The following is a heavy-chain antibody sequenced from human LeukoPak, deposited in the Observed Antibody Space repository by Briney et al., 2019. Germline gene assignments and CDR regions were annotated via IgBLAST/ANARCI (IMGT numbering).Heavy chain of an antibody. CDR1: GYSISSGYY. V-gene: IGHV4-38-2*01. J-gene: IGHJ4*02. CDR2: IYHSGST. CDR3: ASGYQLLYYFDY. Sequence: NPSETLSLTCAVSGYSISSGYYWGWIRQPPGKGLEWIGSIYHSGSTYYNPSLKSRVTISVDTSKNQFSLKLSSVTAADTAVYYCASGYQLLYYFDYWGQGTLVTVSS. D-gene: IGHD2-2*01.